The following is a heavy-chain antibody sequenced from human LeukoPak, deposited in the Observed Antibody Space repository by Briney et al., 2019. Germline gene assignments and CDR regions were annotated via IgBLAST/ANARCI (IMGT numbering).Heavy chain of an antibody. CDR3: ARALNYGGYYYFDY. J-gene: IGHJ4*02. D-gene: IGHD4-23*01. V-gene: IGHV3-30-3*01. CDR1: GFTFSSYA. Sequence: GGSLRLSCAASGFTFSSYAMHWVRQAPGKGLEWVAVISYDGSNKYYADSVKGRFTISRDNSKNTLYLQMNSLRAEDTAVCYCARALNYGGYYYFDYWGRGTLVTVSS. CDR2: ISYDGSNK.